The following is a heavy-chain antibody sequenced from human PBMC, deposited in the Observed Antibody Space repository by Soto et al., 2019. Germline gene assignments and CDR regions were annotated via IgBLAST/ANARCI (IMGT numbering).Heavy chain of an antibody. Sequence: ASVKVSWKASGYTFTSYGISWVRQAPGQGLEWMGWISAYNGNTNYAQKLQGRVTMTTDTSTSTAYMELRSLRSDDTAVYYCARDSAMIVVVMDAFVTWGQGTTVYVSS. CDR1: GYTFTSYG. D-gene: IGHD3-22*01. CDR3: ARDSAMIVVVMDAFVT. CDR2: ISAYNGNT. J-gene: IGHJ3*02. V-gene: IGHV1-18*04.